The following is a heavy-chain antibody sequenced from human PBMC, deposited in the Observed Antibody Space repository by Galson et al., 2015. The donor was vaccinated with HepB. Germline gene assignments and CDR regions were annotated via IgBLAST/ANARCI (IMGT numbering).Heavy chain of an antibody. Sequence: SLRLSCAASGFTFSSYSMNWVRQAPGKGLEWVSSISSSSSYIYYADSVKGRFTISRDNAKNSLYLQMNSLRAEDTAVYYCARDNPGSSGWDYWGQGTLVTVSS. CDR3: ARDNPGSSGWDY. CDR1: GFTFSSYS. V-gene: IGHV3-21*01. J-gene: IGHJ4*02. D-gene: IGHD6-19*01. CDR2: ISSSSSYI.